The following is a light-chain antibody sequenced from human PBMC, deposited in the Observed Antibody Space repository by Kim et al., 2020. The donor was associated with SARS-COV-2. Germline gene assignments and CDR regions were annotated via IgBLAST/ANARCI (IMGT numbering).Light chain of an antibody. CDR2: KDS. Sequence: SYELTQSPSVSVSPGQTARITCSGDALPKQYAYWYQQKPGQAPVLVIYKDSERPSGIPERFSGSSSGTTVTLTISGVQAEDEADYYCQSADSSGTWVVFGGGTQLTVL. CDR1: ALPKQY. CDR3: QSADSSGTWVV. V-gene: IGLV3-25*03. J-gene: IGLJ2*01.